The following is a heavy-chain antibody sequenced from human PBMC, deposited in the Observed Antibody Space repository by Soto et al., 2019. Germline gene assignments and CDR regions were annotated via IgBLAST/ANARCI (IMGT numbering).Heavy chain of an antibody. D-gene: IGHD2-2*01. CDR1: GYTFTGYY. CDR2: INPNSGGT. J-gene: IGHJ4*02. V-gene: IGHV1-2*04. Sequence: GASVKVSCKASGYTFTGYYMHWVRQAPGQGLEWMGWINPNSGGTNYAQKFQGWVTMTRDTSISTAYMELSRLRSDDTAVYYCARDSWKIRYCSSTSCRLRNFDYWGQGTLVTVSS. CDR3: ARDSWKIRYCSSTSCRLRNFDY.